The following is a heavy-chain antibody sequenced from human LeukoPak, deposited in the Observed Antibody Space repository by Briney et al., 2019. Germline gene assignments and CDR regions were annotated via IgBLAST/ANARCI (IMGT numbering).Heavy chain of an antibody. CDR1: GGTFSSYA. Sequence: SVKVSCKASGGTFSSYAISWVRQAPGQGLEWMGGIIPIFGTANYAQKFQGRVTTTADESTSTAYMELSSLRSEDTAVYYCARARNTGIVGATNDYWGQGTLVPVSS. CDR3: ARARNTGIVGATNDY. D-gene: IGHD1-26*01. J-gene: IGHJ4*02. CDR2: IIPIFGTA. V-gene: IGHV1-69*13.